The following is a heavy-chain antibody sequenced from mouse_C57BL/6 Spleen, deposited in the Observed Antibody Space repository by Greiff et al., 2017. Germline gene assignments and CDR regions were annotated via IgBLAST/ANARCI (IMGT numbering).Heavy chain of an antibody. CDR2: TFYSGIT. D-gene: IGHD1-1*01. Sequence: EVQRVESGPSLVRPSQTLSLTCTVTGFSINSDCYWIWIRQFPGNKLEYIGYTFYSGITYYNPSLESRTYITRDTSKNQFSLKLSSVTTEDTATYYCARAPSYYGNAMDYWGQGTSVTVSS. V-gene: IGHV3-3*01. CDR1: GFSINSDCY. CDR3: ARAPSYYGNAMDY. J-gene: IGHJ4*01.